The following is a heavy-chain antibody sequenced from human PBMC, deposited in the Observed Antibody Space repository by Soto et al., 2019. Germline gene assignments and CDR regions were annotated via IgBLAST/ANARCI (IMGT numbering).Heavy chain of an antibody. CDR3: ARVFSDSSSFFDP. Sequence: SETLSLTCTVSGGSISSGDYYWSWIRQHPGKGQEWIGYIYYSGSTYYNPSLKSRVTISVDTSKNQFSLKLSSVTAADSAVYYCARVFSDSSSFFDPWGQGTLVTVSS. CDR1: GGSISSGDYY. J-gene: IGHJ5*02. V-gene: IGHV4-30-4*01. CDR2: IYYSGST. D-gene: IGHD6-13*01.